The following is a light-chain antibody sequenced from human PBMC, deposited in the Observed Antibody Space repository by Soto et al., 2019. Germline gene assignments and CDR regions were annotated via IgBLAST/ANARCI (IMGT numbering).Light chain of an antibody. CDR3: QQYVTSPLT. CDR2: DAS. V-gene: IGKV3-20*01. Sequence: EIVLTQSPGTLSLSPGERATLSCRASQSVNNNFLAWYQQKPGQAPRLLIYDASSRATGIPDRFSGSGSGTAFTLTISRLEPEDFAVYSCQQYVTSPLTFGGGTKVEIK. J-gene: IGKJ4*01. CDR1: QSVNNNF.